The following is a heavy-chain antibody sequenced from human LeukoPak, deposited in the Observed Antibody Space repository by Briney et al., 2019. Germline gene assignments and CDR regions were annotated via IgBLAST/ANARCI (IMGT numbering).Heavy chain of an antibody. J-gene: IGHJ4*02. Sequence: PSETLSLTCTVSGGSISSYYWSWIRQPPGKGLEWIGYIYYSGSTNYNPSLKGRVTISVDTSKNQFSLKLSSVTAADTAVYYCARESVVPAAIFDYWGQGTLVTVSS. CDR2: IYYSGST. V-gene: IGHV4-59*01. CDR1: GGSISSYY. D-gene: IGHD2-2*01. CDR3: ARESVVPAAIFDY.